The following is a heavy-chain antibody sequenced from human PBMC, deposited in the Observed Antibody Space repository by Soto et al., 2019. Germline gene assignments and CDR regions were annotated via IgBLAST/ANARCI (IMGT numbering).Heavy chain of an antibody. CDR2: ISGYNGNT. V-gene: IGHV1-18*04. Sequence: QVQLVQSGAEVKKPGASVKVSCKASGYTFTSYGVSWVRQAPGPGLEWMGWISGYNGNTNYAQKLQGRVTMTTDTSTSTADMELRSLRSDDTAVYYCARAGKYYYGSGSPYYYGMDVWGQGITVTVSS. D-gene: IGHD3-10*01. CDR1: GYTFTSYG. CDR3: ARAGKYYYGSGSPYYYGMDV. J-gene: IGHJ6*02.